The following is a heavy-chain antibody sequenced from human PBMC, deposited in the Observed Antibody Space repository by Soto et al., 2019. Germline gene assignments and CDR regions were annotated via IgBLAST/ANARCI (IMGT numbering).Heavy chain of an antibody. D-gene: IGHD6-19*01. CDR2: ISSSGSTI. V-gene: IGHV3-48*03. Sequence: PGGCLRLPCSAAPFTLSSDEMNWVRPAPGMGLEWVSYISSSGSTIYYADSVKGRFTISRDNVKNTLYLQMNSLRAEDTAVYYCASRYPPDHIAFAGTVDYLGQGTLVTV. CDR3: ASRYPPDHIAFAGTVDY. J-gene: IGHJ4*02. CDR1: PFTLSSDE.